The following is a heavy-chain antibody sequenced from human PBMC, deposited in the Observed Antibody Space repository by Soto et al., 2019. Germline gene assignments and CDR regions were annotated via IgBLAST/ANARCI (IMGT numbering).Heavy chain of an antibody. CDR3: ARDPYYDFWSGPSRNYYYYYGMDV. Sequence: PSETLSLTCTVSGGSVSSGSYYWSWIRHPPGKGLEWVGYIYYSGSTNYNPSLKSRVTISVDTSKNQFSLKLSSVTAADTAVYYCARDPYYDFWSGPSRNYYYYYGMDVWGQGTTVTVSS. CDR2: IYYSGST. J-gene: IGHJ6*02. D-gene: IGHD3-3*01. CDR1: GGSVSSGSYY. V-gene: IGHV4-61*01.